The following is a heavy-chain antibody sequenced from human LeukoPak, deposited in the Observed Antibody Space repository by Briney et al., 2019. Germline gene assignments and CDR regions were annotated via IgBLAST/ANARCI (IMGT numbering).Heavy chain of an antibody. CDR2: IKQDGSEK. CDR3: ARDRYSYGDF. D-gene: IGHD5-18*01. CDR1: GFTFRSYW. V-gene: IGHV3-7*01. Sequence: GGSLRLSCAASGFTFRSYWMSWVRQAPGKGLEWMANIKQDGSEKYYVDSVKGRFTISRDNAKNTLYLQMSSLRAEDTAVYYCARDRYSYGDFWGQGTLVTVSS. J-gene: IGHJ4*02.